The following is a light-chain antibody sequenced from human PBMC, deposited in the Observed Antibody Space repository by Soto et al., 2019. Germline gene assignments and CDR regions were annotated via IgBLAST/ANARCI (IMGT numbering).Light chain of an antibody. Sequence: QSALTQPRSGSGSPGQSVTISCTGTSSDVGGYNYVSWYQQHPGKAPKLMIYDVSKRPSGVPDRFSGSKSGNTASLTISGLQAEDEPDYYCCSSAGSYSYVFGTGTKLTFL. J-gene: IGLJ1*01. V-gene: IGLV2-11*01. CDR3: CSSAGSYSYV. CDR1: SSDVGGYNY. CDR2: DVS.